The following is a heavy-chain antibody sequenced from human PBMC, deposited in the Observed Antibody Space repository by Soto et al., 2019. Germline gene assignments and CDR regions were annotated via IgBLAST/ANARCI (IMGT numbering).Heavy chain of an antibody. D-gene: IGHD3-22*01. CDR1: GYTFTGYY. CDR3: ARGDSSGYYNFDY. Sequence: ASVKVSCKASGYTFTGYYMHWVRQAPGQGLEWMGWINPNSGGTNYAQKFQGWVTMTRDTSISTAYMELSRLRSDDTAVYYCARGDSSGYYNFDYWGQGTLVTVSS. V-gene: IGHV1-2*04. CDR2: INPNSGGT. J-gene: IGHJ4*02.